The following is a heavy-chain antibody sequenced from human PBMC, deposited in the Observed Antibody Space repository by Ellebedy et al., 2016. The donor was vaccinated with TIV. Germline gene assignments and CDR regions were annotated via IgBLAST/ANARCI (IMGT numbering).Heavy chain of an antibody. CDR3: TTVYRYNYDSV. CDR2: IKSETDGGAA. D-gene: IGHD5-18*01. J-gene: IGHJ4*02. V-gene: IGHV3-15*01. CDR1: GFTFSNAW. Sequence: GGSLRLSCAASGFTFSNAWMNWVRQAPGKGLEWVGRIKSETDGGAADYAAPVKGRFPISSDDSKNTLYLQMNSLKTEDTAVYFCTTVYRYNYDSVWGQGTLVTVSS.